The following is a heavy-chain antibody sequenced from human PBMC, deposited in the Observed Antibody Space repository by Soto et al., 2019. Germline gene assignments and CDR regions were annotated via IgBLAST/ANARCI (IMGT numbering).Heavy chain of an antibody. V-gene: IGHV4-38-2*01. CDR3: ARVPIAAAGRGGYYGMDV. J-gene: IGHJ6*02. CDR2: IYHSGST. Sequence: SETLSLTCAVSGYSISSGYYWGWIRQPPGKGLEWIGSIYHSGSTYHNPSLKSRVTISVDTSKNQFSLKLSSVTAADTAVYYCARVPIAAAGRGGYYGMDVWGQGTTVTVSS. D-gene: IGHD6-13*01. CDR1: GYSISSGYY.